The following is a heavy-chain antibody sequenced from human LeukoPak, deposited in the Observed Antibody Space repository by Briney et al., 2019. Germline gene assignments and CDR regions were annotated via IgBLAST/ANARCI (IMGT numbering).Heavy chain of an antibody. J-gene: IGHJ4*02. CDR1: GFTFSDSA. CDR2: IRSKADTYAT. D-gene: IGHD6-19*01. CDR3: TREYSSGWPFDF. V-gene: IGHV3-73*01. Sequence: GGSLKLSCAASGFTFSDSAIHWVRQATGKGLEWVGRIRSKADTYATTNAASLKGRFTISRDDSRNRAYLQMSSLRTEDTAVYYCTREYSSGWPFDFWGQGTLVTVSS.